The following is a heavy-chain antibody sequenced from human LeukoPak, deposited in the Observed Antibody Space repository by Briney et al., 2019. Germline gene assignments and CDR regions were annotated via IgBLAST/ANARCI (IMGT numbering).Heavy chain of an antibody. D-gene: IGHD2-15*01. J-gene: IGHJ4*02. CDR2: ISGSGGST. V-gene: IGHV3-23*01. CDR1: GFTFSSYA. Sequence: GGSLRLSCAASGFTFSSYAMSWVRQAPGKGLEWVSAISGSGGSTYYADSVKGRFTISRDNSKNTLYLQMNSLRAEDTAVYYCAKRTGGIVVVVAAHASDYWGQGTLVTVSS. CDR3: AKRTGGIVVVVAAHASDY.